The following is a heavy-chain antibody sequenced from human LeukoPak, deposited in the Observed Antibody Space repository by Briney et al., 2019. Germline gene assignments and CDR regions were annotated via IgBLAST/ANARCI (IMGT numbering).Heavy chain of an antibody. D-gene: IGHD1-1*01. Sequence: PSETLSLTCTVSGGSMSNYYWSWIRQPAGMGLEWIGRIHTSGSTNYNSSLKSRVIISVDTSKNQFSLKLSSVTAADTAVYYCASGPLDEVVYRGQGTLVTVSS. CDR3: ASGPLDEVVY. V-gene: IGHV4-4*07. J-gene: IGHJ4*02. CDR2: IHTSGST. CDR1: GGSMSNYY.